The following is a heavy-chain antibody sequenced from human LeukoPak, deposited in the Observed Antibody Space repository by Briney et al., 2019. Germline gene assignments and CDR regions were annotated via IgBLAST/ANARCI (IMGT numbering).Heavy chain of an antibody. CDR3: ARGHYDSSGSYGMDV. CDR2: ISSSSSYI. D-gene: IGHD3-22*01. J-gene: IGHJ6*02. CDR1: GFTFSSYS. Sequence: GGSLRLSCAASGFTFSSYSMNWVRQAPGKGLEWVSSISSSSSYIYHADSVKGRFTISRGNAKNSLYLQMNSLRAEDTAVYYCARGHYDSSGSYGMDVWGQGTTVTVSS. V-gene: IGHV3-21*01.